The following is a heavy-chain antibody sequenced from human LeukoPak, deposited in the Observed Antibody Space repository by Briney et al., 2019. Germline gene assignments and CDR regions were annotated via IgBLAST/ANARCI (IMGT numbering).Heavy chain of an antibody. Sequence: SETLSLTCTVSGGSISSGGYYWSWIRQHPGKGLEWIGYIYYSGSTYYNPSLKSRVTISVDTSKNQFSLKPSSVTAADTAVYYCARVSHCGGDCYPYFDYLGQGTLVTVSS. CDR1: GGSISSGGYY. V-gene: IGHV4-31*03. J-gene: IGHJ4*02. D-gene: IGHD2-21*02. CDR2: IYYSGST. CDR3: ARVSHCGGDCYPYFDY.